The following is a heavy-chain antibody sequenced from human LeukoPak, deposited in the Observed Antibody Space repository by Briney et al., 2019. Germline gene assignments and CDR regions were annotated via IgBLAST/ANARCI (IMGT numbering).Heavy chain of an antibody. J-gene: IGHJ6*02. CDR3: ARGWHYDFWSGLLNYYYYGMDV. CDR2: IYYSGST. Sequence: SETLSLTCTVSGGSISSGGYYWSWIRQHPGKGLEWIGYIYYSGSTYYNPSLKSRVTISVDTSKNQFSLKLSSVTAADTAVYYCARGWHYDFWSGLLNYYYYGMDVWGQGTTVTVSS. V-gene: IGHV4-61*08. CDR1: GGSISSGGYY. D-gene: IGHD3-3*01.